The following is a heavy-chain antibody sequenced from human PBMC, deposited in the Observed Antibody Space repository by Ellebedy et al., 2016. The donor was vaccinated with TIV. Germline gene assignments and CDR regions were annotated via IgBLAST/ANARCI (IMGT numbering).Heavy chain of an antibody. CDR1: GFTFSSYA. Sequence: PGGSLRLSCAASGFTFSSYAMHWVRQAPGKGLEWVAVISYDGSNKYYADSVKGRFTISRDNSKNTLYLQMNSLRAEDTAVYYCARHIVVVVAAPPGVDYWGQGTLVTVSS. V-gene: IGHV3-30-3*01. CDR2: ISYDGSNK. CDR3: ARHIVVVVAAPPGVDY. D-gene: IGHD2-15*01. J-gene: IGHJ4*02.